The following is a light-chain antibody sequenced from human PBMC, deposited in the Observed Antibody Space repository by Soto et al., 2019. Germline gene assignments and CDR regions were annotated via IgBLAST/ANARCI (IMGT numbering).Light chain of an antibody. CDR3: QQSFTTPLP. J-gene: IGKJ4*01. CDR1: QSVSSY. V-gene: IGKV3-11*01. CDR2: GAS. Sequence: EIVLTQWRAPVSLWLGEGRTSAGRASQSVSSYLAWYQHKSGQAPRLRIYGASSRATGIPDRVSGIGSGKDCNLTINSLKPGDFATYFCQQSFTTPLPVGGGTKVDIK.